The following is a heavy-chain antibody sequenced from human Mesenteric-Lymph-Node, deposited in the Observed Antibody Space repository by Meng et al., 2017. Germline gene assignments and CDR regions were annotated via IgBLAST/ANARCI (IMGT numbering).Heavy chain of an antibody. CDR1: GGAISSNNW. J-gene: IGHJ4*02. D-gene: IGHD6-19*01. V-gene: IGHV4-4*02. Sequence: VKLRGGGPGLMKASEPLSLPSVVSGGAISSNNWWSWVRQPPGMGLEWIGHIYYSGSTNYNPSLKSRVTISVDKSKNQFSLNLSSVTAADTAVYYCARVGQWLPIDYWGQGTLVTVSS. CDR3: ARVGQWLPIDY. CDR2: IYYSGST.